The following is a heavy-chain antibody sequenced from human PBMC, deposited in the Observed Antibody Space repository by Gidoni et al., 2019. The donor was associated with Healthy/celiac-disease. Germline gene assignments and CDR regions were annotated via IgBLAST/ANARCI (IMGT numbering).Heavy chain of an antibody. CDR2: IIPIFGTA. V-gene: IGHV1-69*01. Sequence: EWMGGIIPIFGTANYAQKFQGRVTITADDSTSTAYMELSSLRSEDTAVYYCARSGAFGGVIVIPSDPWGQGTLVTVSS. D-gene: IGHD3-16*02. J-gene: IGHJ5*02. CDR3: ARSGAFGGVIVIPSDP.